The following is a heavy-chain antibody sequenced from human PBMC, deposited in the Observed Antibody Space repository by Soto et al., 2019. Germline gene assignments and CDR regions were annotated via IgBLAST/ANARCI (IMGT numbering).Heavy chain of an antibody. V-gene: IGHV3-33*01. CDR3: ARERRYNWNDGYFDY. CDR2: IWSDGSNQ. CDR1: GFTFSTYG. D-gene: IGHD1-1*01. Sequence: QVQLVESGGGVVQPGRSLRLSCTASGFTFSTYGMHWVRQAPGKGLEWVTLIWSDGSNQYYADSVKGRFTISRDNSKNTMYLQMNSLRAEDTAVYYCARERRYNWNDGYFDYWGQGTLVTVSS. J-gene: IGHJ4*02.